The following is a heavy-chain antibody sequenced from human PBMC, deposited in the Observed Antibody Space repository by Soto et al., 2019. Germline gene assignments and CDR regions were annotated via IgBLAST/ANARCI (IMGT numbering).Heavy chain of an antibody. Sequence: QVQLVQSGAEVKKPGSSVKVSCQASGDTFSSYSISWVRQAPGQGLEWVGRIIPILAIPNYARKFQGRVTVTAEKSMSTAYMDLSSLRFAYTVVYYCARGEVSSYCRSSPFAYWGQGTLFTVSS. CDR3: ARGEVSSYCRSSPFAY. V-gene: IGHV1-69*02. D-gene: IGHD3-16*02. J-gene: IGHJ4*02. CDR1: GDTFSSYS. CDR2: IIPILAIP.